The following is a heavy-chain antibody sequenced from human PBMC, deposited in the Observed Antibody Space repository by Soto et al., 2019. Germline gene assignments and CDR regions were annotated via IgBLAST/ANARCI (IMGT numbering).Heavy chain of an antibody. V-gene: IGHV3-23*01. D-gene: IGHD5-12*01. CDR3: SKWDGYGDQ. J-gene: IGHJ5*02. Sequence: EVQLLESGGGLVQPGGSLRLSCAASGFTFSTNSMTWVRQAPGKGLEWVCGISGGGDSTHYAGSVKGRFTISRDNPKNMVYLQMNSLTADDTAVYFCSKWDGYGDQWGQGTLVTVSS. CDR2: ISGGGDST. CDR1: GFTFSTNS.